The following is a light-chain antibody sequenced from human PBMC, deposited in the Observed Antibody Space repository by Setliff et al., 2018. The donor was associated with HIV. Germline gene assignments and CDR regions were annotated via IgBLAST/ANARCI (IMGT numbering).Light chain of an antibody. CDR2: EVS. CDR3: SSYTSSSTPYV. J-gene: IGLJ1*01. Sequence: SALTQPASVSGSPGQSITISCTGTISDVGGFNYVSWYQQRPGKAPKLMIYEVSNRPSWISNRFSGSKSANTASLTISGLQAEDEADYYCSSYTSSSTPYVFGTGTKGTV. V-gene: IGLV2-14*01. CDR1: ISDVGGFNY.